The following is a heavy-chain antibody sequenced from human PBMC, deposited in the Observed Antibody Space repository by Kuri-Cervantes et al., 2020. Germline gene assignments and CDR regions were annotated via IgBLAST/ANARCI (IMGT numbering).Heavy chain of an antibody. Sequence: GESLKISCAASGFTFSSYAMSWVRQAPGKGLEWVSAISGSGGSTYYADSVKGRFTISRDNSKNTLYLQMNSLRDEDTAVYYCASGSGSYYYFDFWGQGTLVTVSS. J-gene: IGHJ4*02. CDR1: GFTFSSYA. CDR2: ISGSGGST. CDR3: ASGSGSYYYFDF. D-gene: IGHD1-26*01. V-gene: IGHV3-23*01.